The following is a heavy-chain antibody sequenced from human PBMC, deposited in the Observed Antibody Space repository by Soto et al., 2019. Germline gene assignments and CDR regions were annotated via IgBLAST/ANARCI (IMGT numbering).Heavy chain of an antibody. J-gene: IGHJ5*02. D-gene: IGHD3-22*01. CDR3: ASGVNYYDSSGSSWFDH. Sequence: SETLSLTCTVSGGSINSGGYSWTWIRQPPGKGLEWIGFIYHTGTTYYNPSLKSRVTISVDRSKNQFSLKLSSMTAADTAVYYCASGVNYYDSSGSSWFDHWGQGALVTVSS. V-gene: IGHV4-30-2*01. CDR1: GGSINSGGYS. CDR2: IYHTGTT.